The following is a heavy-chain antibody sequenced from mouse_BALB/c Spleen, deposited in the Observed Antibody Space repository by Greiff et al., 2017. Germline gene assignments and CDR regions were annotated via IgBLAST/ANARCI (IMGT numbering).Heavy chain of an antibody. CDR1: GYSFTGYY. Sequence: LVKTGASVKISCKASGYSFTGYYMHWVKQSHGKSLEWIGYISCYNGATSYNQKFKGKATFTVDTSSSTAYMQFNSLTSEDSAVYYCARESIYYDYGGYFDVWGAGTTVTVSS. CDR2: ISCYNGAT. V-gene: IGHV1S34*01. D-gene: IGHD2-4*01. J-gene: IGHJ1*01. CDR3: ARESIYYDYGGYFDV.